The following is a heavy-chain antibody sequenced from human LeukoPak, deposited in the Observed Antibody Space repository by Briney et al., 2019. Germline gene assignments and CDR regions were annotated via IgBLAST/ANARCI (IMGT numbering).Heavy chain of an antibody. CDR3: AKTAYFDWLLNYFDY. V-gene: IGHV3-23*01. CDR2: ISGSGGST. Sequence: PGGSLRLSCAASGFTFSSYGMSWVRQAPGKGLEWVSAISGSGGSTYYADSVKGRFTISRDNSKNTLYLQMNSLRAEDTAVYYCAKTAYFDWLLNYFDYWGQGTLVTVSS. D-gene: IGHD3-9*01. J-gene: IGHJ4*02. CDR1: GFTFSSYG.